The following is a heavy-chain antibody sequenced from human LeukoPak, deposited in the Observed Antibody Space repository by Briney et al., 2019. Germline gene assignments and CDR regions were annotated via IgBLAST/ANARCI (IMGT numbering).Heavy chain of an antibody. D-gene: IGHD3-10*01. V-gene: IGHV6-1*01. Sequence: SQTLSLTCAISGDSVSSNSAAWNWIRLSPSRGLEWLGRTYYRSKWSNDYAVTEKSRITINPDTSKNQFSLQLNSVTPEDTAVYCCARVRTYDAFDIWGQGTMVTVSS. J-gene: IGHJ3*02. CDR1: GDSVSSNSAA. CDR2: TYYRSKWSN. CDR3: ARVRTYDAFDI.